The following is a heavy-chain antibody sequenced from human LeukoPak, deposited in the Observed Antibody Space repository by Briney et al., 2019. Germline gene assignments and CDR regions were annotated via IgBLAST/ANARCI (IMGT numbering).Heavy chain of an antibody. CDR1: GFTFDSSW. CDR2: VSGDGTTT. J-gene: IGHJ4*02. V-gene: IGHV3-74*01. Sequence: GGSLRLSCAASGFTFDSSWMHWVRQDPVKGLVWVARVSGDGTTTTYADSVKGRFTISRDNAKKSLCLQMNIVRAEDTAVYCARGGSPFYWGQGSRVTVSS. D-gene: IGHD3-10*01. CDR3: ARGGSPFY.